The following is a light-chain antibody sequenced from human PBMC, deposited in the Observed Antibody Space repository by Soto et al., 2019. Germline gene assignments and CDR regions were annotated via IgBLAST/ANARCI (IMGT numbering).Light chain of an antibody. Sequence: DIQMTQSPSSVSASVGDRVTITCRASQGISSWLGWYQQKPGKAPKLLIYAASSLQSGVPSRFSGSGSGTDFPLTISSLQPEDFAPYYCQQANSFRPNFGQGTRLEIK. J-gene: IGKJ5*01. CDR2: AAS. V-gene: IGKV1D-12*01. CDR3: QQANSFRPN. CDR1: QGISSW.